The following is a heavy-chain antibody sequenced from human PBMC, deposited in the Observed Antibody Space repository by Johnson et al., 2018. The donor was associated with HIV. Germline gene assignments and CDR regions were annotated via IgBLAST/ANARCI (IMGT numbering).Heavy chain of an antibody. V-gene: IGHV3-30*03. D-gene: IGHD2-2*01. CDR1: GFTFSNYW. J-gene: IGHJ3*02. CDR2: ISYDGINK. Sequence: HVQLVESGGGLVQPGGSLRLSCAASGFTFSNYWMHWVRQAPGKGLKLVATISYDGINKYYADSLKGRFAISRDNSRNTLDLRMDSLRVEDTAVYYCARETGDPVVPAARDAFDIWGQGTMVTVSS. CDR3: ARETGDPVVPAARDAFDI.